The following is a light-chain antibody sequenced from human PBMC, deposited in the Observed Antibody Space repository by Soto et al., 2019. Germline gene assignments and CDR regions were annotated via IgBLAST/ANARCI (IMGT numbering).Light chain of an antibody. CDR3: QTYGSTNVV. Sequence: FMLTQPHSVSESPGKAVTISCTRSSGSIASNYVQWYQQRPGSAPTNLIYANNQRPSGVPDLFSGSIDSSSNSASLSISGLKTEDEADYYCQTYGSTNVVFGGGTKLTVL. J-gene: IGLJ3*02. CDR1: SGSIASNY. V-gene: IGLV6-57*04. CDR2: ANN.